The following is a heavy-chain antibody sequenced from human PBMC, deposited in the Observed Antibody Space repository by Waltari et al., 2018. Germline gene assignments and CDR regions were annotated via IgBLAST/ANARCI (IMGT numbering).Heavy chain of an antibody. CDR3: VVGGYCSPSICPWDY. D-gene: IGHD2-15*01. CDR1: GYPFTDFH. V-gene: IGHV1-69-2*01. J-gene: IGHJ4*02. CDR2: VKTEDGET. Sequence: EVQVVQSRAEVKKPGATVPISCTASGYPFTDFHHPWLQLAPGKGLEWMGRVKTEDGETMYGMNFRDRITMTADTSTNTAYMELSSLRSADTAVYYCVVGGYCSPSICPWDYWGQGTLVTVSS.